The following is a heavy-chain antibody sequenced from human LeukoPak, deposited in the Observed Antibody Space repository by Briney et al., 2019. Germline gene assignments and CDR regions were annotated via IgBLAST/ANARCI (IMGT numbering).Heavy chain of an antibody. V-gene: IGHV4-30-4*01. CDR2: IYYSGST. CDR1: GGSISSGDYY. Sequence: SETLSLTCTVSGGSISSGDYYWSWIHQPPGKGLEWIGYIYYSGSTYYNPSLKSRVTISVDTSKNQFSLKLSSVTAADTAVYYCARYCSGGSCYSGDAFDIWGQGTMVTVSS. D-gene: IGHD2-15*01. J-gene: IGHJ3*02. CDR3: ARYCSGGSCYSGDAFDI.